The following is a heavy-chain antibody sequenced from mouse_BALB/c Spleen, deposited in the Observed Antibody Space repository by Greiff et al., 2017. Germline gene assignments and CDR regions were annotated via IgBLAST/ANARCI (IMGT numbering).Heavy chain of an antibody. Sequence: EVPLVESGGGLVKPGGSLKLSCAASGFTFSSYAMSWVRQTPEKRLEWVATISSGGSYTDYPDSVKGRFTISRDNAKNTLYLQMSSRRSEDTAMYYCARQVITTATGAMDYWGQGTSVTGS. V-gene: IGHV5-9-3*01. CDR2: ISSGGSYT. CDR1: GFTFSSYA. D-gene: IGHD1-2*01. CDR3: ARQVITTATGAMDY. J-gene: IGHJ4*01.